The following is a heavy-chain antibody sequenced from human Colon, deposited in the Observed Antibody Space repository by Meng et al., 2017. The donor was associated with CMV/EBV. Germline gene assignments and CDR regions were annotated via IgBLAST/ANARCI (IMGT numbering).Heavy chain of an antibody. Sequence: VQLQHSGPVLLEHSGTLALTCTVPGGSITNRNLWSWVRLPPGKGLEWIGEVYLGGTIHHHPSLQSRVTISLDKAKDHLSLKLASVTAADTAVYYCASLKDYDGRGYYYFESWGQGTLVTVSS. CDR1: GGSITNRNL. CDR3: ASLKDYDGRGYYYFES. CDR2: VYLGGTI. J-gene: IGHJ4*02. V-gene: IGHV4-4*02. D-gene: IGHD3-22*01.